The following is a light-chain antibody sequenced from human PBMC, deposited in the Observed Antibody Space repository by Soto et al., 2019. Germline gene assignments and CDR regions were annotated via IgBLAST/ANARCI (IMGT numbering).Light chain of an antibody. CDR1: QSVSSSY. J-gene: IGKJ5*01. CDR2: GAS. CDR3: QQYTGPPTT. V-gene: IGKV3-20*01. Sequence: EIVLTHSPGTLSLSPGERATVSCRASQSVSSSYLAWYQQKPGQAPRLLIYGASSRATGIPDRFSGSGSGTDFTLTISRLEPEDFAVYYCQQYTGPPTTFGQGTRLEIK.